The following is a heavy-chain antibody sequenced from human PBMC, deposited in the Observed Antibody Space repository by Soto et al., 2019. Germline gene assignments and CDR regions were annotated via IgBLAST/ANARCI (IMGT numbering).Heavy chain of an antibody. D-gene: IGHD6-6*01. CDR3: ARERYSSSTPLWY. V-gene: IGHV4-34*01. CDR1: GGTFSGYY. CDR2: INHSGST. J-gene: IGHJ4*02. Sequence: SETLYLTCAVYGGTFSGYYWSWIRQHPGKGLEWIGEINHSGSTNYNPSLKSRVTISVDTSKNQFSLKLSSVTAADTAVYYCARERYSSSTPLWYWGQGTLVTVSS.